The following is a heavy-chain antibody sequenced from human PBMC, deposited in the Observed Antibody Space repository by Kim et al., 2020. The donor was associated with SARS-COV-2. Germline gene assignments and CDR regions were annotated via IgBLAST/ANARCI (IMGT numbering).Heavy chain of an antibody. D-gene: IGHD6-13*01. V-gene: IGHV3-64*04. Sequence: GGSLRLSCSASGFTFSNYGMHWVRQAPEKGLEYVSAIPSDGRNTYYADFVKGRFSISRDNSKNTVYLQVNSLRDEDTAMYFCMSGGCVAGTGPPFDSSG. J-gene: IGHJ4*01. CDR2: IPSDGRNT. CDR1: GFTFSNYG. CDR3: MSGGCVAGTGPPFDS.